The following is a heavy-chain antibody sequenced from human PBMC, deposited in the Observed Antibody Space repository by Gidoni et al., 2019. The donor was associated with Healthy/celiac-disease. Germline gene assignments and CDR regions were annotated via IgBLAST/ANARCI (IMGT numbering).Heavy chain of an antibody. CDR2: IIPIFGTA. CDR3: ARGGEGGSGFYRWEPFDY. V-gene: IGHV1-69*01. Sequence: QVQLVQSGAEVKKPGSSVKVACKASGGTVSSDAISWVRQAPGQGLEWMGGIIPIFGTANYAQKFQGRVTITADESTSTAYMELSSLRSEDTAVYYCARGGEGGSGFYRWEPFDYWGQGTLVTVSS. CDR1: GGTVSSDA. D-gene: IGHD3-10*01. J-gene: IGHJ4*02.